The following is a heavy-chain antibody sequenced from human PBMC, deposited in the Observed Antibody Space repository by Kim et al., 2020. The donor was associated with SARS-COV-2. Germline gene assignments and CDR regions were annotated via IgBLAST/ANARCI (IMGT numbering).Heavy chain of an antibody. D-gene: IGHD2-2*01. Sequence: SETLSLTCAVYGGSFSGYYWSWIRQPPGKGLEWIGEINHSGSTNYNPSLKSRVTISVDTSKNQFSLKLSSVTAADTAVYYCARGIVVVPAARQNWFDPWG. CDR2: INHSGST. CDR1: GGSFSGYY. V-gene: IGHV4-34*01. J-gene: IGHJ5*02. CDR3: ARGIVVVPAARQNWFDP.